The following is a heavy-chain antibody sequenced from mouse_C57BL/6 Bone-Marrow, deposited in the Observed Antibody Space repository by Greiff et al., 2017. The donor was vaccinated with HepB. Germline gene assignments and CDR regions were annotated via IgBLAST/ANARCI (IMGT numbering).Heavy chain of an antibody. V-gene: IGHV2-5*01. CDR2: IWRGGST. J-gene: IGHJ4*01. D-gene: IGHD3-1*01. Sequence: VQLKESGPGLVQPSQSLSITCTVSGFSLTSYGVHWVRQSPGKGLEWLGGIWRGGSTNYNAAFMSRQSITKDNSKSQVFFKMTSLQADDTAIYYCAKKKSASGAMDYWGQGTSVTVSS. CDR3: AKKKSASGAMDY. CDR1: GFSLTSYG.